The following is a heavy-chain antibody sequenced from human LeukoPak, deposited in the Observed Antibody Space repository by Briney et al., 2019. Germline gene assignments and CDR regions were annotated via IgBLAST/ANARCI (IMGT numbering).Heavy chain of an antibody. D-gene: IGHD1-26*01. Sequence: ASVKVSCKVSGYTLTELSMHWVRQAPGKGLEWMGGFDPEDGETIYAQKFQGRVTMTEDTSTDTAYMELSSLRSEDTAVYYCATMPPFKWELLGTLSRPTGFDYWGQGTLVTVSS. V-gene: IGHV1-24*01. CDR3: ATMPPFKWELLGTLSRPTGFDY. CDR2: FDPEDGET. CDR1: GYTLTELS. J-gene: IGHJ4*02.